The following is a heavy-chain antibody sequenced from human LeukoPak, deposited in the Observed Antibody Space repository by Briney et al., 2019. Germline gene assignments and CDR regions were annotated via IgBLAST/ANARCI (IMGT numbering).Heavy chain of an antibody. D-gene: IGHD3-10*02. CDR2: IYYSGST. Sequence: SETLSLTCTVSGGSISSYYWSWIRQPPGKGLEWIGYIYYSGSTNYNPSLKSRVTISVDTSKNQFSLKLSSVTAADTAVYYCAKDVRAGGKSPVLSPDYWGQGTLVTVSS. V-gene: IGHV4-59*01. J-gene: IGHJ4*02. CDR3: AKDVRAGGKSPVLSPDY. CDR1: GGSISSYY.